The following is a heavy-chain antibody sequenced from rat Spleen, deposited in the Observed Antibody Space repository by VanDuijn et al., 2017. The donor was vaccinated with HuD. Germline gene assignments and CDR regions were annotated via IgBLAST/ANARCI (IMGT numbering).Heavy chain of an antibody. CDR1: GFTFNNYD. Sequence: EVQLVESDGGLVQPGRSLKLSCAASGFTFNNYDMAWVRQAPTKGLEWVASLSPSGGGTWYRDSVKGRFTVSRHNADSTLYLQVDSLRSEDTATYYCVRHEGYYYSGDGGFAYWGQGTLVTVSS. D-gene: IGHD1-1*01. CDR3: VRHEGYYYSGDGGFAY. CDR2: LSPSGGGT. V-gene: IGHV5S23*01. J-gene: IGHJ3*01.